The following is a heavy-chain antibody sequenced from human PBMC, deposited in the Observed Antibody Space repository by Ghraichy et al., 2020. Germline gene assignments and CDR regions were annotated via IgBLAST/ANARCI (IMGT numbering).Heavy chain of an antibody. D-gene: IGHD6-19*01. V-gene: IGHV3-9*01. CDR1: GFTFDDYA. CDR2: ISWNSGSI. CDR3: AKGEAVAGFDY. J-gene: IGHJ4*02. Sequence: GGSLRLSCAASGFTFDDYAMHWVRQAPGKGLEWVSGISWNSGSIGYADSVKGRFTISRDNAKNSLYLQMNSLRAEDTALYYCAKGEAVAGFDYWGQGTLVTVSS.